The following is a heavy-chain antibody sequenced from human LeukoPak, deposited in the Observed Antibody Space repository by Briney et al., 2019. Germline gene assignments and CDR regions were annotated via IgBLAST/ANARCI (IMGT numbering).Heavy chain of an antibody. CDR2: INPKIGDT. CDR1: RYTFTSYY. J-gene: IGHJ4*02. V-gene: IGHV1-2*02. Sequence: ASVKVSCKASRYTFTSYYFHWVRQAPGQGQEWMGWINPKIGDTDYAERFQGRVSMSTDTPITTVYMELGRLTSDDTALYYCARASLYGSSWLTFDSWGPGTLVAVSS. CDR3: ARASLYGSSWLTFDS. D-gene: IGHD6-13*01.